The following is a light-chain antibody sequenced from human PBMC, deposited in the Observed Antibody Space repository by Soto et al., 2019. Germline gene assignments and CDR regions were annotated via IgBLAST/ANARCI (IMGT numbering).Light chain of an antibody. CDR3: QQSYSTPPT. CDR2: AAS. Sequence: DIQMTQSPSSLSASVVDRVTITCRASQSISSYLNWYQQKPGKAPKLLIYAASSLQSGVPSRFSGSGSGTDFTLTISSLQPEDFATYYCQQSYSTPPTFGQGTRPEIK. CDR1: QSISSY. J-gene: IGKJ5*01. V-gene: IGKV1-39*01.